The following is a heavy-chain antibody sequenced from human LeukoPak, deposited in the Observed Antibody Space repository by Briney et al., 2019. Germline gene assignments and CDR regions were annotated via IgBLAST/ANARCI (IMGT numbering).Heavy chain of an antibody. Sequence: GGSLRLSXAASGFTSSSYSMNWVRQAPGKGLEWVSSISSSSSYIYYADSVKGRFTISRDNAKNSLYLQMNSLRAEDTAVYYCARDGRIFGVVSYWGQGSLVTVSS. V-gene: IGHV3-21*01. CDR1: GFTSSSYS. D-gene: IGHD3-3*01. CDR2: ISSSSSYI. J-gene: IGHJ4*02. CDR3: ARDGRIFGVVSY.